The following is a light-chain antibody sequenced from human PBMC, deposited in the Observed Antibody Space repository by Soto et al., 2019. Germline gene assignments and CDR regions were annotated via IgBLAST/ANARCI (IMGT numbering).Light chain of an antibody. V-gene: IGLV2-14*01. Sequence: ALAQPTSLSGSLGQSIAISCTETSSDVGGYDYVSWHQQHPRKAPTVLISTVSNPPSRVSNRSSGSKSGNTAYLTISGLQAEDETNYYCSSYRSISVYVFGTGTKVTVL. CDR1: SSDVGGYDY. CDR2: TVS. CDR3: SSYRSISVYV. J-gene: IGLJ1*01.